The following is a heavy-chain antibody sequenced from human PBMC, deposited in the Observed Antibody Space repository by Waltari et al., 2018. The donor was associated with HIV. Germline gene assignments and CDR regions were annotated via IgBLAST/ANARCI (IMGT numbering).Heavy chain of an antibody. CDR3: ARDPRSSGYYGMDV. V-gene: IGHV3-53*01. CDR1: GFTISSNY. CDR2: IYSGGSR. D-gene: IGHD1-26*01. Sequence: EVQLVASGGGLIEPGGSLRVSCAASGFTISSNYMIWVRQAPGKGLGSVSIIYSGGSRYNADSVKGRFIISRDNSKNTVSLHMNSLRAEDTAVYYCARDPRSSGYYGMDVWGQGIKVTVSS. J-gene: IGHJ6*02.